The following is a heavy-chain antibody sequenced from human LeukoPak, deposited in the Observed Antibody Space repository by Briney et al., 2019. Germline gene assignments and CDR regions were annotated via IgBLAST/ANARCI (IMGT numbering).Heavy chain of an antibody. D-gene: IGHD3-22*01. Sequence: GASVKVSCKASGYTFTNYYIHWVRQAPGQGLEWMGLINPGGDNTDYAQNFQGRVTMTRDTSTSTVYMELSSLRSEDTAVYYCARDKRDYYDSSGYYGGGAFDIWGQGTMVTVSS. V-gene: IGHV1-46*01. J-gene: IGHJ3*02. CDR2: INPGGDNT. CDR1: GYTFTNYY. CDR3: ARDKRDYYDSSGYYGGGAFDI.